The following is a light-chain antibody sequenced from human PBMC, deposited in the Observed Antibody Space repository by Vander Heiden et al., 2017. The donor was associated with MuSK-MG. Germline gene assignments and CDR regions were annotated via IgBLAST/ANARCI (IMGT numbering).Light chain of an antibody. CDR2: DAS. J-gene: IGKJ3*01. CDR3: QQRSNWQT. V-gene: IGKV3-11*01. Sequence: DIVLTPPSSPPASVPGERATLSCRARQSISSYLSWYQQKPGEAPRLLIYDASNRATGIPARCSGSGSGTVSTLTISSLEPEDFAVYYCQQRSNWQTFGPGTKVEIK. CDR1: QSISSY.